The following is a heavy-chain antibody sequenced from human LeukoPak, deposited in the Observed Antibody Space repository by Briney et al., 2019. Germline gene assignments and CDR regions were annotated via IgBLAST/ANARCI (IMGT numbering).Heavy chain of an antibody. D-gene: IGHD3-22*01. CDR3: ARGGDYYDSSGYYPPDQ. CDR1: GYIFTNYY. Sequence: GASVKVSCKASGYIFTNYYMHWVRQAPGQGLEWMGWINPNSGGTNYAQKFQGRVTMTRDTSISTAYMELSRLRSDDTAVYYCARGGDYYDSSGYYPPDQGGQGTLVTVSS. V-gene: IGHV1-2*02. CDR2: INPNSGGT. J-gene: IGHJ4*02.